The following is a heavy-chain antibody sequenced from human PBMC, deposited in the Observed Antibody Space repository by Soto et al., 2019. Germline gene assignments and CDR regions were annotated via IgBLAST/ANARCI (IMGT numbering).Heavy chain of an antibody. D-gene: IGHD6-6*01. V-gene: IGHV3-23*01. CDR1: GFTFSSYA. J-gene: IGHJ4*02. CDR2: ISGSGGST. Sequence: GGSLRLSCAASGFTFSSYAMSWVRQAPGKGLEWVSAISGSGGSTYYADSVKGRFTISRDNSKNTLYLQMNSLRAEDTAVYYCAKGLEYSSSAYYFDYWGQGTLVTVSS. CDR3: AKGLEYSSSAYYFDY.